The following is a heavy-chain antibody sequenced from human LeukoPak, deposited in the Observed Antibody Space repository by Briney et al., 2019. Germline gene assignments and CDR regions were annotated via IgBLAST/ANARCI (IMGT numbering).Heavy chain of an antibody. V-gene: IGHV1-69*04. CDR3: ARSQWELPLPY. J-gene: IGHJ4*02. Sequence: SVKVSCKASGGTFSSYAISWVRQAPGQGLEWMGRIIPILGIANYAQKFQGRVTITADKSTSTAYMELSSLRSEDTAVYYCARSQWELPLPYWGQGTLVTVSS. D-gene: IGHD1-26*01. CDR1: GGTFSSYA. CDR2: IIPILGIA.